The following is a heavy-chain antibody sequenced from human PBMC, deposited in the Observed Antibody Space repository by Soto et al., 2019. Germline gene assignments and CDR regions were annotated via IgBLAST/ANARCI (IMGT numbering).Heavy chain of an antibody. J-gene: IGHJ4*02. V-gene: IGHV1-46*03. CDR2: INPSGGST. CDR3: ARDLPSYDYIWGSYRYNFDY. CDR1: GYTFTSYY. Sequence: GASVKVSCKASGYTFTSYYMHWVRQAPGQGLEWMGIINPSGGSTSYAQKFQGRVTMTRDTSTSTVYMELSSLRSEDTAVYYCARDLPSYDYIWGSYRYNFDYWGQGTLVTVSS. D-gene: IGHD3-16*02.